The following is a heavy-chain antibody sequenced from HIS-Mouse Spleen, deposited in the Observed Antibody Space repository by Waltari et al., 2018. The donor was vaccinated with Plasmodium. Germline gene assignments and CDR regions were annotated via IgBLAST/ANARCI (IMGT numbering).Heavy chain of an antibody. Sequence: EVQLVESGGGLIQHGGSLRLSCAASGFTVSSTYMSGVRQAPGKGLEWVSVIYSGGSTYYADSVKGRFTISRDNSKNTLYLQMNSLRAEDTAVYYCARGMKSSSSAFDIWGQGTMVTVSS. V-gene: IGHV3-53*01. CDR1: GFTVSSTY. CDR2: IYSGGST. D-gene: IGHD6-6*01. J-gene: IGHJ3*02. CDR3: ARGMKSSSSAFDI.